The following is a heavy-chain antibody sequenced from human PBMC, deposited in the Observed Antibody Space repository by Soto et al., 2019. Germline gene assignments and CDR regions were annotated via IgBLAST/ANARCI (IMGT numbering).Heavy chain of an antibody. CDR2: VFQSGST. CDR3: ARVAVSVGCHNWFDP. J-gene: IGHJ5*02. Sequence: PSETLSLTCAVSGYAISNGFYWGWIRQPLGKGLEWIGSVFQSGSTNYNPSLTSRVTVSVDRSKNQFSLKLSSVSAADTAVYYCARVAVSVGCHNWFDPWGQGTLVTVSS. V-gene: IGHV4-38-2*01. D-gene: IGHD6-19*01. CDR1: GYAISNGFY.